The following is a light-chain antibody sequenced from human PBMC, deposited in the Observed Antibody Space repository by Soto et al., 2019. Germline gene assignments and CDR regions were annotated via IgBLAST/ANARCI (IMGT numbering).Light chain of an antibody. V-gene: IGKV1-27*01. CDR2: DAS. Sequence: QMTQSPSSLSASVGDTVTITCRASQDITIDVAWYQQKPGKPPSLLISDASTLHSGVPSRFSGSGYATDFTLTISNLQPEDVATYYCHKYNSFPPTFGVRTMVDVK. CDR1: QDITID. J-gene: IGKJ4*01. CDR3: HKYNSFPPT.